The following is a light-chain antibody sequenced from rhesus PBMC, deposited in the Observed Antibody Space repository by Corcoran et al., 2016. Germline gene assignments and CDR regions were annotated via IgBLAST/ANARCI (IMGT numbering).Light chain of an antibody. CDR2: KAS. J-gene: IGKJ2*01. CDR3: QHGYGTPYS. V-gene: IGKV1-74*01. CDR1: ENVNNY. Sequence: DIQMTQSPSSLSASVGDRVTITCRASENVNNYLTWYPQKPGKAPKLLNYKASTLQSGVPSRFGGRGSGTDYTFTISSLQPEDVATYYCQHGYGTPYSFGQGTKVEIK.